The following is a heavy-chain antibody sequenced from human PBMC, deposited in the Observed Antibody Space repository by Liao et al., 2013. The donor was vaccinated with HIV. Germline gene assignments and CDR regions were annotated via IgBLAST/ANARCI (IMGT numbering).Heavy chain of an antibody. CDR2: INHSGST. D-gene: IGHD5-18*01. J-gene: IGHJ4*02. CDR1: GGSFSGFY. CDR3: ARGSGYSYGHYYDH. V-gene: IGHV4-34*01. Sequence: QVQLQQWGAGLLKPSETLSLTCAVYGGSFSGFYWSWIRQPPGKGLEWIGEINHSGSTNYNPSLKSRVTISVDTSKNQFSLKLSSVTAADTAVYYCARGSGYSYGHYYDHWGQGTLVTVSS.